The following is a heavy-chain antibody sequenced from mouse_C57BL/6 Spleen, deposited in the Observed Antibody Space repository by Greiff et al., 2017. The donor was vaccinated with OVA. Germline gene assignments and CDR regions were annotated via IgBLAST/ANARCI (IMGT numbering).Heavy chain of an antibody. CDR1: GYAFSSSW. CDR3: GFYGSSYEGYFDV. CDR2: IYPGDGDT. J-gene: IGHJ1*03. V-gene: IGHV1-82*01. Sequence: QVQLQQSGPELVKPGASVKISCKASGYAFSSSWMNWVKQRPGKGLEWIGRIYPGDGDTNYNGKFKGKATLTADKSSSTAYMQLSSLTSEDSAVYYCGFYGSSYEGYFDVWGTGTTVTVSS. D-gene: IGHD1-1*01.